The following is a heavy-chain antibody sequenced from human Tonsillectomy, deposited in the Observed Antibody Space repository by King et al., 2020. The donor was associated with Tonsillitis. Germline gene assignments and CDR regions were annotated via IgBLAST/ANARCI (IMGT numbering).Heavy chain of an antibody. J-gene: IGHJ4*02. CDR3: ARLRHSSGYYLRPFDY. V-gene: IGHV5-51*01. D-gene: IGHD3-22*01. Sequence: QLVQSGAEVKKPGESLKISCKSSGDSFTTYWIGWVRQMPGKGLEWMGIIYPGDSDTRYNPSFQGQVTISADKSISTAYLQWSSLKASDTAMYYCARLRHSSGYYLRPFDYWGQGTLVTVSS. CDR2: IYPGDSDT. CDR1: GDSFTTYW.